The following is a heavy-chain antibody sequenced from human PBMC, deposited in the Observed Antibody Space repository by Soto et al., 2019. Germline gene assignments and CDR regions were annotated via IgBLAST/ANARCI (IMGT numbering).Heavy chain of an antibody. Sequence: QLVQSGGGLVKPGGSLRLSCVASRFTFSAAWLNWIRQAPGKGLEWVGRIKPKSECETAAYTASVRGRFTISRDDSHNALHLHIDSLKTEDTAVYYCTTVPYSGGPAGGLGVRVTVSS. CDR2: IKPKSECETA. CDR1: RFTFSAAW. CDR3: TTVPYSGGPA. J-gene: IGHJ4*02. D-gene: IGHD6-19*01. V-gene: IGHV3-15*07.